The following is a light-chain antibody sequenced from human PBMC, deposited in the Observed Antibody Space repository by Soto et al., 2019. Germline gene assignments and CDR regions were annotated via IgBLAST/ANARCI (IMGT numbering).Light chain of an antibody. Sequence: DIQMTQSPSSLSASVGDRVTITCQASQGINNDLNWYQHKLEKAPKLLIYDASTLETGVPSRFSGSGSGTEFTFTISSLQPGDIGTYYCQQYGDLPFTFGPGTKVAI. J-gene: IGKJ3*01. CDR2: DAS. CDR3: QQYGDLPFT. V-gene: IGKV1-33*01. CDR1: QGINND.